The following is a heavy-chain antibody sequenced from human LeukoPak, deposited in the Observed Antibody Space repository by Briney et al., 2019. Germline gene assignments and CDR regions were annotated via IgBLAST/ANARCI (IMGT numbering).Heavy chain of an antibody. V-gene: IGHV4-59*12. CDR3: ARGWRFDY. J-gene: IGHJ4*02. Sequence: SETLSLTCTVSGGSISPYFWSWIRQPPGKGLEWIGYIYYSGSTNYNPSLKSRVTISVDTSKNQFSLKLSSVTAADTAVYYCARGWRFDYWGQGTLVTVSS. CDR1: GGSISPYF. D-gene: IGHD1-1*01. CDR2: IYYSGST.